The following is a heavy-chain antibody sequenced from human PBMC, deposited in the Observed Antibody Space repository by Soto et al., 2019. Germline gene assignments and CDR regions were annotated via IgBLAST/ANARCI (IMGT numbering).Heavy chain of an antibody. Sequence: SETLSLTCTVSSDSISNYYCSWFRQPPGKGLEWIGYMHYNGYTSYNPSLRSRVTISVDTSKNQFSLKLTSVTVADTALYYCARQVLGGTPGLMDVWCQGTTRIVSS. D-gene: IGHD1-1*01. CDR2: MHYNGYT. CDR3: ARQVLGGTPGLMDV. V-gene: IGHV4-59*08. CDR1: SDSISNYY. J-gene: IGHJ6*02.